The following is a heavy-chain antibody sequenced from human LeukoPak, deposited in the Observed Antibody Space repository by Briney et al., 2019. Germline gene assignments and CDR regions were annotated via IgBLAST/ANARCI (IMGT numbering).Heavy chain of an antibody. D-gene: IGHD4-17*01. V-gene: IGHV4-38-2*02. CDR1: GYSISSGYY. Sequence: SETLSLTCTVSGYSISSGYYWGWIRQPPGKGLEWIGSTYHSGSTYYNPSLKSRVTISVDTSKNQFSLKLSSVTAADTAVYYCAAAGHDYGDYWGWFDPWGQGTLVTVSS. CDR3: AAAGHDYGDYWGWFDP. J-gene: IGHJ5*02. CDR2: TYHSGST.